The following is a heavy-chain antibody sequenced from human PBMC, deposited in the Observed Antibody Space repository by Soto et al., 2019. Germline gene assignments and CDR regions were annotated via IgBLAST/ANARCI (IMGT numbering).Heavy chain of an antibody. CDR1: GFTFGAFA. V-gene: IGHV3-23*01. CDR2: LSGGGGRT. CDR3: ARDYGAATG. D-gene: IGHD2-15*01. J-gene: IGHJ3*01. Sequence: GGSLRLSCAACGFTFGAFAIAWVRQRPGNGLEWLSSLSGGGGRTYYNNSVRGRLTISRDNAKNSVYLQMNSLRAEDTAVYYCARDYGAATGWGQRTMVAV.